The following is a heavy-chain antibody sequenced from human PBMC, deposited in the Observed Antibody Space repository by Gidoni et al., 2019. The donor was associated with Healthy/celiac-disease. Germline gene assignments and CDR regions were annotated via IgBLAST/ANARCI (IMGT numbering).Heavy chain of an antibody. CDR2: IYYSGST. CDR1: GGSISRGGYY. D-gene: IGHD1-20*01. V-gene: IGHV4-31*03. Sequence: QVQLQESGPGLVKPSQTLSLNCTVSGGSISRGGYYWSWIRQHPGKGLEWIGYIYYSGSTYYNPSLKSRVTISVDTSKNQFSLKLSSVTAADTAVYYCAREGTISPGGMDVWGQGTTVTVSS. J-gene: IGHJ6*02. CDR3: AREGTISPGGMDV.